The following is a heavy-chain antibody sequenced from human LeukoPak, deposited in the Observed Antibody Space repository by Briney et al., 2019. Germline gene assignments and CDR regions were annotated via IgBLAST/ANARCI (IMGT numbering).Heavy chain of an antibody. J-gene: IGHJ6*02. D-gene: IGHD3-10*02. Sequence: GGSLRLSCAASGFTFSSYAMHWVRQAPGKGLEWVAVISYDGSNKYYADSVKGRFTISRDNSKNTLYLQMNSLRAEDTAVYYCASLFGVAGRPNGRVGNLGAMDVWGQGTTVTVSS. CDR1: GFTFSSYA. CDR2: ISYDGSNK. V-gene: IGHV3-30-3*01. CDR3: ASLFGVAGRPNGRVGNLGAMDV.